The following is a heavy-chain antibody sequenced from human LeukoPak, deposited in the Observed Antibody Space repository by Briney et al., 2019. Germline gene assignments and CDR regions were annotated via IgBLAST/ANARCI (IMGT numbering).Heavy chain of an antibody. D-gene: IGHD6-13*01. CDR2: IIPIFGTA. Sequence: SVKVSCKASGGTFSSYAISWVRQAPGQGLEWMGGIIPIFGTANYAQKFQGRVTITADESTSTAYMELSSLRSEDTAVYYCARGNSSWSRVLGYWGQGTLVTVSS. CDR3: ARGNSSWSRVLGY. J-gene: IGHJ4*02. CDR1: GGTFSSYA. V-gene: IGHV1-69*13.